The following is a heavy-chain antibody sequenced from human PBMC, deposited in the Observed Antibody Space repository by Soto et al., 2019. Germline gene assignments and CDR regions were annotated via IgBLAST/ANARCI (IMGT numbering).Heavy chain of an antibody. CDR2: IIPIFGTA. D-gene: IGHD6-6*01. V-gene: IGHV1-69*13. J-gene: IGHJ4*02. Sequence: SVKVSCKASGGTFSSYAISWVRQAPGQGLEWMGGIIPIFGTANYAQKFQGRVTITADESTSTAYMELSSLRSEDTAAYYCARDLEYSSSSPLFDYWGQGTLVTVSS. CDR3: ARDLEYSSSSPLFDY. CDR1: GGTFSSYA.